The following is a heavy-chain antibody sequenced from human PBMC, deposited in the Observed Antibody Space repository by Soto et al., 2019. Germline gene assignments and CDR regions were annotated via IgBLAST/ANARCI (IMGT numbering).Heavy chain of an antibody. V-gene: IGHV3-7*05. J-gene: IGHJ2*01. D-gene: IGHD1-26*01. Sequence: GGSLRLSCAASGFMLSRYWMSWVRQAPGKGLEWVANIREDGSERYYVASVEGRFTISRDNTKNSLYLQMSSLRVEDTAVYYCARGGHWWFEFWGRGTLVNVSS. CDR2: IREDGSER. CDR1: GFMLSRYW. CDR3: ARGGHWWFEF.